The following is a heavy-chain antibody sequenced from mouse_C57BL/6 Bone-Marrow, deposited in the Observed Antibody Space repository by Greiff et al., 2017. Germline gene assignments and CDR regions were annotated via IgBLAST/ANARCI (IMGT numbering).Heavy chain of an antibody. CDR2: IHPNSGST. CDR3: ARGENTTVPWYFDV. Sequence: QVQLQQPGAELVKPGASVKLSCKASGYTFTSYWMHWVKQRPGQGLEWIGMIHPNSGSTNYNEKFKSKATLTVDKSSSTAYMQLSSLTSEDSAVYDCARGENTTVPWYFDVWGKGTTVTVSS. CDR1: GYTFTSYW. V-gene: IGHV1-64*01. D-gene: IGHD1-1*01. J-gene: IGHJ1*03.